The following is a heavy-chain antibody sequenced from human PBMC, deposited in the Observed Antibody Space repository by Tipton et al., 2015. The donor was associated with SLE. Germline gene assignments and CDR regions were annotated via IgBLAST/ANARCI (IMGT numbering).Heavy chain of an antibody. CDR2: INHSGRT. CDR3: ASSPGVYSSGWADY. Sequence: LRLSCAVYGGSVSGHYWSWIRQPPGKGLEWIGEINHSGRTNYSPSLKSRVTISVDTSKNQFSLKLSSVTAADTAVYYCASSPGVYSSGWADYWGQGTLVTVSS. D-gene: IGHD6-19*01. V-gene: IGHV4-34*01. J-gene: IGHJ4*02. CDR1: GGSVSGHY.